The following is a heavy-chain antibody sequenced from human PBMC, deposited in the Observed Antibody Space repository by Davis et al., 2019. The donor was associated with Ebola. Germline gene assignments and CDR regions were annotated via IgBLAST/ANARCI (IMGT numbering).Heavy chain of an antibody. CDR1: GYTFTRFA. Sequence: AASVKVSCNASGYTFTRFAIHWVRQAPGQRLEWMGWINAGNGNTIYSQNFQGRVTITRDTSASTVYMELSSLRSEDTAVYYCAGNSVTTRLDYYGMDVWGQGTTVTVSS. D-gene: IGHD4-17*01. J-gene: IGHJ6*02. V-gene: IGHV1-3*01. CDR2: INAGNGNT. CDR3: AGNSVTTRLDYYGMDV.